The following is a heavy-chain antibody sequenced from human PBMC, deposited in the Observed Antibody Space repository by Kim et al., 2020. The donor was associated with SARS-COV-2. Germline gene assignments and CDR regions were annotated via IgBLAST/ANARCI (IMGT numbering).Heavy chain of an antibody. CDR3: ATSGSYYYYYYGMDV. D-gene: IGHD1-26*01. Sequence: QKFQGRVTMTRNTSISTAYMELSSLRSEDTAVYYCATSGSYYYYYYGMDVWGQGTTVTVSS. V-gene: IGHV1-8*01. J-gene: IGHJ6*02.